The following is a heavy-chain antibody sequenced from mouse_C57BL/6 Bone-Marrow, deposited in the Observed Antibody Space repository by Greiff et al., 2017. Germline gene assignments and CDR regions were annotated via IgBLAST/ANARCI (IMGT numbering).Heavy chain of an antibody. CDR3: ARLSAGGCFAY. J-gene: IGHJ3*01. Sequence: EVKVVESGGGLVQPGGSLKLSCAASGFTFSDYGMAWVRQAPRKGPEWVAFISNLAYSIYYADTVTGRFTISRENAKNTLYLEMSSLMSEDTAMYYCARLSAGGCFAYWGQGTLLTVSA. CDR2: ISNLAYSI. V-gene: IGHV5-15*01. CDR1: GFTFSDYG. D-gene: IGHD6-1*01.